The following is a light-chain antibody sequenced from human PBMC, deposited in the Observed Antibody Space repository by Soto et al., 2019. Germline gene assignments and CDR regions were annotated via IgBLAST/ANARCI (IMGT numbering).Light chain of an antibody. CDR2: EVR. CDR1: SSDVGVYNY. Sequence: QSALTQPASVSGSPGQSITISCTGTSSDVGVYNYVSWYQQHPGKAPKLMISEVRNRPSGVSDRFSGSKSANTASLTISGLQAEDEADYYCASYTATTTWVFGGGTKLNVL. CDR3: ASYTATTTWV. J-gene: IGLJ3*02. V-gene: IGLV2-14*01.